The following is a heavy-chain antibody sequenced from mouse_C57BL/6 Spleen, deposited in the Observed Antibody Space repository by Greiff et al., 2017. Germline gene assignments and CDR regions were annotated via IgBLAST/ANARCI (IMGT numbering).Heavy chain of an antibody. J-gene: IGHJ3*01. Sequence: EVQLQQSGPGLVKPSQSLSLTCSVTGYSITSGYYWNWIRQFPGNKLEWMGYISYDGSNNYNPSLKNRISITRDTSKNQFFLKLNSVTTEDTATCYGARGGGFAYWGQGTLVTVSA. CDR3: ARGGGFAY. CDR1: GYSITSGYY. CDR2: ISYDGSN. V-gene: IGHV3-6*01.